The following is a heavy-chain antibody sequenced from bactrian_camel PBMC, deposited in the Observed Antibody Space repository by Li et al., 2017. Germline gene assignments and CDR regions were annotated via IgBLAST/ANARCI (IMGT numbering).Heavy chain of an antibody. J-gene: IGHJ4*01. CDR1: AYTPTSVR. D-gene: IGHD1*01. CDR3: AACRVAIRDYNY. Sequence: HVQLVESGGGSVQAGGSLRLNCAFDAYTPTSVRMAWFRQAPGKEREGIAAIRRDGGETWYAASVKGRFTISIGNAKNTLYLQMYNLQTEDTAVYYCAACRVAIRDYNYWGQGTQVTVS. V-gene: IGHV3S1*01. CDR2: IRRDGGET.